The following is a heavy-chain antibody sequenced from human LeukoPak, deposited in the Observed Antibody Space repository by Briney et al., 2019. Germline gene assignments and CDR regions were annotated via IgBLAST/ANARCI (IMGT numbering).Heavy chain of an antibody. CDR1: GGSISNFY. CDR2: IYSSGST. D-gene: IGHD6-13*01. J-gene: IGHJ4*02. CDR3: ARETTGAGTARPFDY. V-gene: IGHV4-4*07. Sequence: SETLSLTCTVSGGSISNFYWSWIRQPAGKTLEWIGRIYSSGSTNYNPSLKSRATMSLDTSKNQSSLKLSSVTAADTAVYFCARETTGAGTARPFDYWGQGTLVTVSS.